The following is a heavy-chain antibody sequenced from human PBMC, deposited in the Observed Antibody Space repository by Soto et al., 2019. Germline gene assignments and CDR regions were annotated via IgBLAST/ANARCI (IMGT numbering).Heavy chain of an antibody. CDR1: GGTFSGYY. J-gene: IGHJ5*02. Sequence: PSETLSLSCAVYGGTFSGYYWSWIRQPPGKGLEWIGAINHSGSTNYNPSLKSRVTISVDTTKNQFSLKLSSVTAADTAVYYCARAPPYDFWSGSNHTCFDPWGQGTLVTVYS. CDR3: ARAPPYDFWSGSNHTCFDP. CDR2: INHSGST. D-gene: IGHD3-3*01. V-gene: IGHV4-34*01.